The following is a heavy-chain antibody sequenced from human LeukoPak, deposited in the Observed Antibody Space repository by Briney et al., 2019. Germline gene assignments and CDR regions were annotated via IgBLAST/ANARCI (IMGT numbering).Heavy chain of an antibody. J-gene: IGHJ4*02. CDR3: AKGSSGSYYGAGY. V-gene: IGHV3-23*01. Sequence: GGSLGLSCAASGFTFSIYVMSWVRQAPGKGLEWVSGMSGSGGSIYYADSVKGRFTISRDNSKNTLYLQMNSLRAEDTAVYYCAKGSSGSYYGAGYWGQGTLVTVSS. D-gene: IGHD3-10*01. CDR1: GFTFSIYV. CDR2: MSGSGGSI.